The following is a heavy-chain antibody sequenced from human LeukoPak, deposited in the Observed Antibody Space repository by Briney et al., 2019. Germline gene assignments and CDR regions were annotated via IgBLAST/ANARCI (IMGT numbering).Heavy chain of an antibody. CDR1: GYSFTGYG. Sequence: ASVKVSCKASGYSFTGYGISWVRQAPGQGLEWMGSISPCNGNTKYAERFQDRFIMTTDTSTNTAYMELRSLRSDDTAVFYCARDQYDSVWGSYRPYFDYWGQGTLVTISA. CDR2: ISPCNGNT. J-gene: IGHJ4*02. V-gene: IGHV1-18*04. D-gene: IGHD3-16*02. CDR3: ARDQYDSVWGSYRPYFDY.